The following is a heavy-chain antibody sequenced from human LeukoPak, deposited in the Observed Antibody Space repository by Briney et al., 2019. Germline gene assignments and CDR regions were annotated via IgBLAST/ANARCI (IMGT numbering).Heavy chain of an antibody. Sequence: ASVKVSCKASGYTFTSYGISWVRQAPGQGLEWMGWISAYNGNTNYAQKFQGRVTITRNTSISTAYMELSSLRSEDTAVYYCARGRALAPTYYYDSSGYMGGYYYYMDVWGKGTTVTVSS. V-gene: IGHV1-18*01. CDR3: ARGRALAPTYYYDSSGYMGGYYYYMDV. CDR2: ISAYNGNT. J-gene: IGHJ6*03. CDR1: GYTFTSYG. D-gene: IGHD3-22*01.